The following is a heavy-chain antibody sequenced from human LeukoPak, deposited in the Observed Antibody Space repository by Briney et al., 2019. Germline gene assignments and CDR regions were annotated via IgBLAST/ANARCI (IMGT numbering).Heavy chain of an antibody. D-gene: IGHD2-2*01. Sequence: PGGSLRLSCAASGFTFSSYNINWVHQAPGKGLEWVSSISTSSNYIYYADSVKGRFTISRDNSKNTLDLQMNSLRADDTAIYYCATARQLPPKTYYFDYWGQGTLVTVSS. CDR3: ATARQLPPKTYYFDY. CDR2: ISTSSNYI. CDR1: GFTFSSYN. J-gene: IGHJ4*02. V-gene: IGHV3-21*04.